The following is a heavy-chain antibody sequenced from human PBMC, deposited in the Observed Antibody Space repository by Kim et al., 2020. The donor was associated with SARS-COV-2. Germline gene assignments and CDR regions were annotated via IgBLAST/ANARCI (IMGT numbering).Heavy chain of an antibody. CDR3: AKDRGSFWSLDY. D-gene: IGHD6-19*01. J-gene: IGHJ4*02. V-gene: IGHV3-NL1*01. Sequence: HEVDSVKGRFTGSRDNSNDTLFLQMNSLRAEATAMYYCAKDRGSFWSLDYWGLGTLVTVSS.